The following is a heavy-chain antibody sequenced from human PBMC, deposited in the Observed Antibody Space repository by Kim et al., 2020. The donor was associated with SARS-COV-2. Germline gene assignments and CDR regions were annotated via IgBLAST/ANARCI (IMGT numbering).Heavy chain of an antibody. J-gene: IGHJ4*02. CDR2: ISYDGSNK. V-gene: IGHV3-30*18. CDR3: AKDSHYGSGSYIDY. D-gene: IGHD3-10*01. CDR1: GFTFSSYG. Sequence: GGSLRLSCAASGFTFSSYGMHWVRQAPGKGLEWVAVISYDGSNKYYADSVKGRFTISRDNSKNTLYLQMNSLRAEDTAVYYCAKDSHYGSGSYIDYWCQG.